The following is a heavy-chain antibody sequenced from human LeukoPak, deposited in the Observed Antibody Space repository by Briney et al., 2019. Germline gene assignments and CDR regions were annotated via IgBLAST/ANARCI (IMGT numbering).Heavy chain of an antibody. CDR1: GFMFSSHA. V-gene: IGHV3-23*01. CDR2: VSGGGVTT. J-gene: IGHJ4*02. Sequence: GGSLRLSCAASGFMFSSHAMNSVRQAPGKGLEWVSAVSGGGVTTYYADSVKGRFTISRDNSKNTLYLQMSSPRDEDTAVYYCATVPGYYYDSSGSYFDYWGQGTLVTVPS. D-gene: IGHD3-22*01. CDR3: ATVPGYYYDSSGSYFDY.